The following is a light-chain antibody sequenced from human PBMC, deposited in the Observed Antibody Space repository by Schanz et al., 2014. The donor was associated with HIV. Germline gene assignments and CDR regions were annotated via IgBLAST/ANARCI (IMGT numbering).Light chain of an antibody. Sequence: QSALTQPPSASGSPGQSVTISCTGTSSDVGGHNYVSWYQHHPGKAPKLIIFEVSERPSGVPDRFSGSKSGNTASLTVSGLQAEDEADYYCSSYAGSNNLEVVFGGGTKLTVL. V-gene: IGLV2-8*01. CDR3: SSYAGSNNLEVV. CDR1: SSDVGGHNY. CDR2: EVS. J-gene: IGLJ2*01.